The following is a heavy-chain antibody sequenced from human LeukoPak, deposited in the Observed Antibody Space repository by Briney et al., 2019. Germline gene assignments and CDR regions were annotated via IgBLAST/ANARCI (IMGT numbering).Heavy chain of an antibody. V-gene: IGHV3-21*01. Sequence: PGGSLRLSCAASGFTFSSYSMNWVRQAPGKGLEWVSSISSSSSYIYYADSVKGRFTISRDNAKNSLYLQMNSLRAEDTAVYYCAREASDAWFGESDAFDIWGQGTMVTVSS. D-gene: IGHD3-10*01. CDR1: GFTFSSYS. CDR3: AREASDAWFGESDAFDI. CDR2: ISSSSSYI. J-gene: IGHJ3*02.